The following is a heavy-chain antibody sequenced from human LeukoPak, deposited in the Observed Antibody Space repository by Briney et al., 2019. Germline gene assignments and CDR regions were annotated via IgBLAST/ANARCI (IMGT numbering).Heavy chain of an antibody. CDR3: ARVSTVLWFGDLAWFDP. Sequence: SQTLSLTCTVSGDSISSGDYYWSWIRQPAGKGLEWIGRISSSGSTNYNPSLKSRVTISVDTSKNQFSLKLSSVTAADTAVYYRARVSTVLWFGDLAWFDPWGQGTLVTVSS. V-gene: IGHV4-61*02. J-gene: IGHJ5*02. CDR1: GDSISSGDYY. D-gene: IGHD3-10*01. CDR2: ISSSGST.